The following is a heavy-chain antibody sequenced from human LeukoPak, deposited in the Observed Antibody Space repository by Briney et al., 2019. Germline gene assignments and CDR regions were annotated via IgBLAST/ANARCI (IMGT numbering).Heavy chain of an antibody. V-gene: IGHV1-18*01. CDR1: GYTFTSYG. J-gene: IGHJ6*03. Sequence: ASVKVSCKASGYTFTSYGISWVRQAPGQGLEWMGWISAYNGNTNYAQKLQGRVTMTRDTSTSKVYMELSSLRSEDTAVYYCARDLGVPAAPDYYYYYMDVWGKGTTVTISS. CDR3: ARDLGVPAAPDYYYYYMDV. D-gene: IGHD2-2*01. CDR2: ISAYNGNT.